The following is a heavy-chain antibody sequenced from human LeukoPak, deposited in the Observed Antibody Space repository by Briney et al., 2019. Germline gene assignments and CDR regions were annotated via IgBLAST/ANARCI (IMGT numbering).Heavy chain of an antibody. D-gene: IGHD3-3*01. J-gene: IGHJ4*02. CDR1: GYTFTGYY. CDR2: INPNSGGT. Sequence: ASVKVSCKASGYTFTGYYMYWVRQAPGQGLEWMGWINPNSGGTNYAQKFQGRVTMTRDTSISTAYMELSRLRSDDTAVYYCARGSRFLEWLLYEVLNYWGQGTLVTVSS. V-gene: IGHV1-2*02. CDR3: ARGSRFLEWLLYEVLNY.